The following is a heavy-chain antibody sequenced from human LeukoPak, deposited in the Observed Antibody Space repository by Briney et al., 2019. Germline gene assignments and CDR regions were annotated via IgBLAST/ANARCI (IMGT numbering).Heavy chain of an antibody. V-gene: IGHV1-18*01. CDR2: ISAYNGNT. D-gene: IGHD5-18*01. CDR1: GYTFTSYG. Sequence: ASVKVSCKASGYTFTSYGISWVRQAPGQGLEWMGWISAYNGNTNYAQKLQGRVTMTTDTSTSTAYMELRSLRSDDTAVYYCARRESTRGYSYGLGNYYYGMDVWGQGTTVTVSS. CDR3: ARRESTRGYSYGLGNYYYGMDV. J-gene: IGHJ6*02.